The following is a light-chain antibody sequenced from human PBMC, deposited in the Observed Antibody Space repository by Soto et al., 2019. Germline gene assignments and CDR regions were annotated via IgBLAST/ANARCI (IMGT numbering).Light chain of an antibody. V-gene: IGKV3-20*01. CDR2: GAS. CDR1: QSVSSSY. J-gene: IGKJ1*01. Sequence: EIVLTQSPGTLSLSPGERATLSCRASQSVSSSYLAWYQQKSGQAPRLLIYGASNRATGIPDRFSGSGSGTDFSLTISRLEPEDLAVYYCQQYGRSSWTFGQGTKVEIK. CDR3: QQYGRSSWT.